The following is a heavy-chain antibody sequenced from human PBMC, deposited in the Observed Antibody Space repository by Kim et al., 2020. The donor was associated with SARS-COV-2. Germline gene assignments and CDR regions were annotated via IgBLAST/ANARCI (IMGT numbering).Heavy chain of an antibody. J-gene: IGHJ4*02. D-gene: IGHD6-13*01. CDR2: ISPYNGNT. CDR1: GYSFISYG. V-gene: IGHV1-18*01. Sequence: ASVKVSCKASGYSFISYGITWVRQAPGQGLHWMGWISPYNGNTKYARRLQGRVTMTTDTSTSTAYMELRSLRSDDTAVYYCAGGEVLAAAGTPGWRYDCWGEGTLVTVSS. CDR3: AGGEVLAAAGTPGWRYDC.